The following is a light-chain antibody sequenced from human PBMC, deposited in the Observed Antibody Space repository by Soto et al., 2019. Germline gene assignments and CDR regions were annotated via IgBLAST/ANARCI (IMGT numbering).Light chain of an antibody. CDR2: DVS. CDR3: NSFTTSSTYV. Sequence: LTQPASVSGSPGQSISISCTGTTSDVGRYNYVSWYQQHPGKAPKLMIYDVSYRPSWVSNRFSGSKSGITASLTISGLQAEDEADYYCNSFTTSSTYVFGTGTKVTVL. V-gene: IGLV2-14*03. J-gene: IGLJ1*01. CDR1: TSDVGRYNY.